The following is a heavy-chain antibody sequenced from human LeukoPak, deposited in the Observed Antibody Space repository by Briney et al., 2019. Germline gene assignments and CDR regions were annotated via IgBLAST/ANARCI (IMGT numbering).Heavy chain of an antibody. J-gene: IGHJ4*02. CDR2: VSGTSDRT. Sequence: GGTLRLSCETSGFTFSNYGMTWVRQAPGKGLEWVSTVSGTSDRTYYADSVRGRFTISRDNSENTLYLQMNSLRAEDTAIYYCATYRQVLLPFESWGQGTLVTVSS. D-gene: IGHD2-8*02. CDR1: GFTFSNYG. V-gene: IGHV3-23*01. CDR3: ATYRQVLLPFES.